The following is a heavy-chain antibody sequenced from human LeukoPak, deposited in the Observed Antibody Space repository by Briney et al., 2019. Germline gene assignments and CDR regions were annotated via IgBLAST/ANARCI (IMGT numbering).Heavy chain of an antibody. CDR2: TYSGGST. V-gene: IGHV3-53*01. D-gene: IGHD4-17*01. CDR3: ASYGAHDAFDI. Sequence: GGSLRLSCAASGFTVSSNYMSWVRQAPGKGLEWVSVTYSGGSTYYADSVKGRFTISRDNSKNALYLQMNSLRAEDTAVYYCASYGAHDAFDIWGQGTMVTVSS. J-gene: IGHJ3*02. CDR1: GFTVSSNY.